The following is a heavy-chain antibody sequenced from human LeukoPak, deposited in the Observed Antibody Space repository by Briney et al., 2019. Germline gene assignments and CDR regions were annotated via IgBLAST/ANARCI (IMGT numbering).Heavy chain of an antibody. D-gene: IGHD5-18*01. CDR1: GFTFSSYN. J-gene: IGHJ6*03. CDR2: ISSSSTI. Sequence: GGSLRLSCAASGFTFSSYNMNWVRQAPGKGLEWVSSISSSSTIYYADSVKGRFTISRDNAKNSLYLQMNSLRAEDTAVYYCARTAMVPFSYYYYYMDVWGKGTTVTVSS. CDR3: ARTAMVPFSYYYYYMDV. V-gene: IGHV3-69-1*01.